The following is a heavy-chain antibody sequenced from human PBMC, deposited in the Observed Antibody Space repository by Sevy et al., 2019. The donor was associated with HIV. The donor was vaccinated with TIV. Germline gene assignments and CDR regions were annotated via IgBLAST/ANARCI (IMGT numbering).Heavy chain of an antibody. V-gene: IGHV3-9*01. Sequence: GGSLRLSCAASGFTFDDYAMHWVRQAPGKGLEWVSGISWNSGSIGYADSVKGRCTISRDNAKNSLYLQMNSLRAEDTALYYCAKGAFLEWLSRFDPWGQGTLVTVSS. CDR2: ISWNSGSI. CDR3: AKGAFLEWLSRFDP. D-gene: IGHD3-3*02. CDR1: GFTFDDYA. J-gene: IGHJ5*02.